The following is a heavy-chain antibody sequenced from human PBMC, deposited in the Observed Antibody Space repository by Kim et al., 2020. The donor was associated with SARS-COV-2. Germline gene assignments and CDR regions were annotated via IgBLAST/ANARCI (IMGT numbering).Heavy chain of an antibody. Sequence: GGSLRLSCAASGFTFSSYAMSWVRQAPGKGLEWVSAISGSGGSTYYADSVKGRFTISRDNSKNTLYLQMNSLRAEDTAVYYCAKGPRAESDWLLYSHRFEYYFDYWGQGTLVTVSS. J-gene: IGHJ4*02. CDR1: GFTFSSYA. D-gene: IGHD3-9*01. V-gene: IGHV3-23*01. CDR3: AKGPRAESDWLLYSHRFEYYFDY. CDR2: ISGSGGST.